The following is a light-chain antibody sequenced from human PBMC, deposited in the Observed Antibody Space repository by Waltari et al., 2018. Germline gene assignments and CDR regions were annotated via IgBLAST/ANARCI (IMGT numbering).Light chain of an antibody. CDR2: DAS. V-gene: IGKV1-5*01. CDR3: QQYNSYSVT. Sequence: DIQMTQPPSTLSASVGHRVTITCRDSQSISSWLAWYQQKPGKAPKLLIYDASSLESGVPSRFSGSGSGTEFTLTISSLQPDDFATYYCQQYNSYSVTFGQGTKVEIK. J-gene: IGKJ1*01. CDR1: QSISSW.